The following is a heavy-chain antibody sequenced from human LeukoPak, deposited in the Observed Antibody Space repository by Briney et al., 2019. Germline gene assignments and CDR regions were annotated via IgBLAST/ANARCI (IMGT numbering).Heavy chain of an antibody. CDR2: INPNSGGT. V-gene: IGHV1-2*02. Sequence: ASVKVSCKASGYTFTGYYMHWVRQAPGQGLEWMGWINPNSGGTNYAQKFQGRVTMTRDTSIGTAYMELSRLRSDDTAVYYCARGPLMTTVTTFTYWGQGTLATVSS. J-gene: IGHJ4*02. D-gene: IGHD4-17*01. CDR3: ARGPLMTTVTTFTY. CDR1: GYTFTGYY.